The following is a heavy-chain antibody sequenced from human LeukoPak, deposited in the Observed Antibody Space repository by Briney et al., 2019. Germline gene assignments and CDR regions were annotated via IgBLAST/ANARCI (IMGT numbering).Heavy chain of an antibody. J-gene: IGHJ4*02. V-gene: IGHV3-7*03. CDR2: IKQDGSEK. Sequence: GGSLRLSCAASGFTFSSYWMSWVRQAPGKGLEWVANIKQDGSEKYYVDSVKGRFTISRDNSKNTLYLQMNSLRAEDTAVYYCAKDALEAVFDYWGQGTLVTVSS. CDR3: AKDALEAVFDY. D-gene: IGHD6-19*01. CDR1: GFTFSSYW.